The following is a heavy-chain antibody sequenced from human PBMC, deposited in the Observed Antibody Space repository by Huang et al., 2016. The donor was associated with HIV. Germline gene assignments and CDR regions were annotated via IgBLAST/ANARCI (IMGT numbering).Heavy chain of an antibody. D-gene: IGHD6-13*01. CDR1: GGTFNTLA. Sequence: VQLTQSGPEVKRPGSSVRVACTASGGTFNTLAFNWVRQAPGKGLEYVGGIVPLLSATNYAQRFRDRVTISADKSSRTVYLEVRGLSMADTAVFYCAREGETWYGRPTAAFEVWGQGTTVTVSS. V-gene: IGHV1-69*14. CDR2: IVPLLSAT. J-gene: IGHJ3*01. CDR3: AREGETWYGRPTAAFEV.